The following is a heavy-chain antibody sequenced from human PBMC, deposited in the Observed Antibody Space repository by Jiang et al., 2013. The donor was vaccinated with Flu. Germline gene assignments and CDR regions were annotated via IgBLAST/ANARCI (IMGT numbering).Heavy chain of an antibody. CDR2: ISSSSSTI. J-gene: IGHJ2*01. V-gene: IGHV3-48*02. D-gene: IGHD6-19*01. Sequence: VQLLESGGGLVQPGGSLRLSCAASGFTFSSYSMNWVRQAPGKGLEWVSYISSSSSTIYYADSVKGRFTISRDSAKNSLYLQMNSLRDEDTAVYYCARVSSSGWYTNWYFDLWGRGTLVTVSS. CDR1: GFTFSSYS. CDR3: ARVSSSGWYTNWYFDL.